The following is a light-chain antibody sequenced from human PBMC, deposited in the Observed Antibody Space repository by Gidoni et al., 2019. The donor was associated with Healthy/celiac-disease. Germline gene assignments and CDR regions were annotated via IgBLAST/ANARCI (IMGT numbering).Light chain of an antibody. CDR2: AAS. V-gene: IGKV1-39*01. CDR1: QSISSY. J-gene: IGKJ1*01. CDR3: QQSYSTPQAT. Sequence: IRITPSPSSLSAAVGDRVTITGRASQSISSYLHWYQQKPGKAPKLLIYAASSLQSGVPSRFSGSGSGTDFTLTISSLQPEDFATYYCQQSYSTPQATFGQGTKVEIK.